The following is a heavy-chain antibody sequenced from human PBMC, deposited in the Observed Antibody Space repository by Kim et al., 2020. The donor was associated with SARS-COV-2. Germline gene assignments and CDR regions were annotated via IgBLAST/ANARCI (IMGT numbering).Heavy chain of an antibody. J-gene: IGHJ4*02. CDR3: ARVSTGEDIVVVPASRGGFDY. Sequence: GGSLRLSCAASGFTFSSYAMHWVRQAPGKGLEWVAVISYDGSNKYYADSVKGRFTISRDNSKNTLYLQMNSLRAEDTAVYYCARVSTGEDIVVVPASRGGFDYWGQGTLVTVSS. D-gene: IGHD2-2*01. CDR1: GFTFSSYA. V-gene: IGHV3-30-3*01. CDR2: ISYDGSNK.